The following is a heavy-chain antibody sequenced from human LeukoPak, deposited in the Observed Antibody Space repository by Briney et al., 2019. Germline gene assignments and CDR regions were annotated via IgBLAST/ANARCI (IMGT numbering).Heavy chain of an antibody. D-gene: IGHD6-25*01. CDR2: INHSGST. J-gene: IGHJ3*02. Sequence: PSETLSLTCAVYGGSFSGYYWSWIRQPPGKGLEWIGEINHSGSTNYNPSLKSRVTISVDTSKNQFSLKLSSVTAADTAVYYCASSRLLTENDAFDIWGQGTMVTVSS. CDR3: ASSRLLTENDAFDI. CDR1: GGSFSGYY. V-gene: IGHV4-34*01.